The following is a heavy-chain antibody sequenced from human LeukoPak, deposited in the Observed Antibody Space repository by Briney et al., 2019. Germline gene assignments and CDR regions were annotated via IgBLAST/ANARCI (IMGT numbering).Heavy chain of an antibody. Sequence: GGSLRLSCAASGFTFSSYWMSWVRQAPGKGLEWVANIKQDGSETYYVDSVKGRFTISRDNAKNSLYLQMNSLRAEDTAVYYCARGVGGDAFDIWGQGTMVTVSS. J-gene: IGHJ3*02. V-gene: IGHV3-7*01. D-gene: IGHD3-10*01. CDR1: GFTFSSYW. CDR2: IKQDGSET. CDR3: ARGVGGDAFDI.